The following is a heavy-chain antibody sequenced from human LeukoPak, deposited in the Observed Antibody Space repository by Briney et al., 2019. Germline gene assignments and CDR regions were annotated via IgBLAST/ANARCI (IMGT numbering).Heavy chain of an antibody. Sequence: PGGSLRLSCAASGSTFSSYAMSWVRQAPGKGLEWVSAISGSGGSTAYADSVKGRFTISRDNAKNTLYLQMNSLRAEDTAVYYCARDSFVTISGGWNWFDPWGQGTLVTVSP. CDR1: GSTFSSYA. V-gene: IGHV3-23*01. CDR3: ARDSFVTISGGWNWFDP. CDR2: ISGSGGST. J-gene: IGHJ5*02. D-gene: IGHD3-3*01.